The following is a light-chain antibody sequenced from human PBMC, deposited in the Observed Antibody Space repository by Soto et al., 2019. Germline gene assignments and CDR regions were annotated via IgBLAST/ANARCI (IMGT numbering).Light chain of an antibody. V-gene: IGLV2-14*01. CDR1: SSDVGGYNY. J-gene: IGLJ1*01. CDR3: ASYTSSSTRV. Sequence: SALTQPASVSGSPGQSITISCTGTSSDVGGYNYVSWYQQHPGQAPKLMIYEVTNRPSGVSNRFSGSRSGNTASLTISGLQPEDEADYYCASYTSSSTRVFGTGTRSPS. CDR2: EVT.